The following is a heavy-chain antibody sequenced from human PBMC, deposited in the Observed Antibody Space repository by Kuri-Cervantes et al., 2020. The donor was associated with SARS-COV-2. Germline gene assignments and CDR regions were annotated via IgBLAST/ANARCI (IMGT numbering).Heavy chain of an antibody. J-gene: IGHJ4*02. CDR2: VYHSGET. D-gene: IGHD2-2*01. CDR1: GYSITNGYY. CDR3: ARVGAVVPAATYYFDY. Sequence: ESLKISCSVSGYSITNGYYWGWIRQPPGKGLEWIGSVYHSGETYYNPSLNRRVSISIDASKNQFSLKLTSVTAADTAVYYCARVGAVVPAATYYFDYWGQGTLVTVSS. V-gene: IGHV4-38-2*02.